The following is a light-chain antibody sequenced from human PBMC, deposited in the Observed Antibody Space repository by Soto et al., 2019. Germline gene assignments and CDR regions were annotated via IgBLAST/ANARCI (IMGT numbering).Light chain of an antibody. V-gene: IGLV1-44*01. CDR1: SSNIGSNT. CDR3: AAWDDSRNGYV. J-gene: IGLJ1*01. CDR2: GND. Sequence: QSVLTQPPSASGTPGQRVTISCSGSSSNIGSNTVNWYQHLPGTAPNLLIYGNDQRPSGVPDRFSGSKSGTSASLAISGLQSEDEADYYCAAWDDSRNGYVFGIGTKVTVL.